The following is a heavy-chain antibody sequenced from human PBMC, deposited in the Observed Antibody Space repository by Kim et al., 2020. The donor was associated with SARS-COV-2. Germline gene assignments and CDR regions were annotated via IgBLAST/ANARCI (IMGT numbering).Heavy chain of an antibody. J-gene: IGHJ4*02. Sequence: TANYAQKFQGRVTITADESTSTAYMERSSLRSEDTAVYYCARLAPGGFDYWGQGTLVTVSS. CDR3: ARLAPGGFDY. CDR2: TA. D-gene: IGHD3-10*01. V-gene: IGHV1-69*01.